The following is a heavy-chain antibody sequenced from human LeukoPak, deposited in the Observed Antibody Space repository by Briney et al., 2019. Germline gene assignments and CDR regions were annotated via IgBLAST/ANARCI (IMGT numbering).Heavy chain of an antibody. CDR3: ARDSTYYYDSGSSGPHYFDY. CDR1: GFTFSRNA. J-gene: IGHJ4*02. CDR2: TSYDGDIT. Sequence: GGSLRLSCAASGFTFSRNAMHWVRQAPGKGLEWVAVTSYDGDITYYADSVKGRFTIFRDNPKNTLYLQLNSLRAEDTAVYYCARDSTYYYDSGSSGPHYFDYWGQGTLVTVSS. V-gene: IGHV3-30*01. D-gene: IGHD3-10*01.